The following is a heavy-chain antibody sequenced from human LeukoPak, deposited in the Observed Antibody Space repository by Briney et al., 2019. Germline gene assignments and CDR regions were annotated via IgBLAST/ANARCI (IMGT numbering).Heavy chain of an antibody. CDR1: SGSISGYY. V-gene: IGHV4-59*01. Sequence: PSETLSPTCTVSSGSISGYYWSWIRQPPGKGLEWIGYIHYSGSTNYNPSLKSRVTISVDTSKNQFSLKLRSVTAADTAVYYCARYYCSSTTCYYFDYWGQGTLVTVSS. J-gene: IGHJ4*02. CDR2: IHYSGST. D-gene: IGHD2-2*01. CDR3: ARYYCSSTTCYYFDY.